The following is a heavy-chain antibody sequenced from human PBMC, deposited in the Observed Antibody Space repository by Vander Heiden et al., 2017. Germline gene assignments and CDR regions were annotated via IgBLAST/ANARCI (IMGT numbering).Heavy chain of an antibody. J-gene: IGHJ5*02. CDR3: TRGARRDCTGP. V-gene: IGHV1-46*03. Sequence: QVQLVQSGAEVKKPGASVKVSCKASGYTFTNYYMHWVRQAPGQGLEWMGIINPSGGSTSFAQKFQGRVTMTRDTSTSTVYMELSSMRSEDTAVYYFTRGARRDCTGPWGQGTLVTVSS. CDR2: INPSGGST. CDR1: GYTFTNYY. D-gene: IGHD2-21*02.